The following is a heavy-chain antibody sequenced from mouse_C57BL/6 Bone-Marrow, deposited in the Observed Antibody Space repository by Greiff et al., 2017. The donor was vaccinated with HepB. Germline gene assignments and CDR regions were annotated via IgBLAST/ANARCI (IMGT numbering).Heavy chain of an antibody. CDR1: GFTFSDYG. CDR2: ISSGSSTI. CDR3: ARLSLSGPYYAMDY. J-gene: IGHJ4*01. D-gene: IGHD3-1*01. V-gene: IGHV5-17*01. Sequence: EVHLVESGGGLVKPGGSLKLSCAASGFTFSDYGMHWVRQAPEKGLEWVAYISSGSSTIYYADTVKGRFTISRDNAKNTLFLQMTSLRSEDTAMYYCARLSLSGPYYAMDYWGQGTSVTVSS.